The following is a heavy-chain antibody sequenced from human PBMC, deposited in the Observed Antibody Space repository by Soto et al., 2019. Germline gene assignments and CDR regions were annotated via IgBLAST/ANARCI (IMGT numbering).Heavy chain of an antibody. J-gene: IGHJ4*02. CDR2: IYWNDDK. CDR3: ARHYYGSGSYYNLVDY. Sequence: QITLKESGPTLMKPTQTLTLTCTFSGFSLSTSGVGVGWIRQPPGKALEWLALIYWNDDKRYSPSLKSSITITNDTSKNQVVLTMTNMDPVDTATYYCARHYYGSGSYYNLVDYWGQGTLVTVAS. V-gene: IGHV2-5*01. CDR1: GFSLSTSGVG. D-gene: IGHD3-10*01.